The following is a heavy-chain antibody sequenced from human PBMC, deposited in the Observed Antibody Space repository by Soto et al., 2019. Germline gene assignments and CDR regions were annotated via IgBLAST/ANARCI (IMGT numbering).Heavy chain of an antibody. J-gene: IGHJ4*02. V-gene: IGHV2-5*01. CDR3: XXXXXXXLIY. Sequence: QITLKESGPTLVKPTQTLTLTCTFSGFSVTTEGVGVGWIRQXXGKALEWLARIHWNDDKYYRPSLKNRLTITKATSKNQVVLTMXXXDPVXXXXXXXXXXXXXXLIYWGQGTLVTVSS. CDR2: IHWNDDK. CDR1: GFSVTTEGVG.